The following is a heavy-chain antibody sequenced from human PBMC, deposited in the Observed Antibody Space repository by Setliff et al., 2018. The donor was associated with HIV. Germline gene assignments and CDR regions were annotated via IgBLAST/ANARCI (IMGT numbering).Heavy chain of an antibody. Sequence: SVKVSCKASGYTFTGYYMHWVRQAPGQGLEWMGGIIPIFGTANYAQKFQGRVTITADKSTSTAYMELSSLRSEDTAVYYCASAASQTGYGDYDSPRIYYYYYMDVWGKGTTVTVSS. V-gene: IGHV1-69*06. CDR3: ASAASQTGYGDYDSPRIYYYYYMDV. CDR1: GYTFTGYY. J-gene: IGHJ6*03. D-gene: IGHD4-17*01. CDR2: IIPIFGTA.